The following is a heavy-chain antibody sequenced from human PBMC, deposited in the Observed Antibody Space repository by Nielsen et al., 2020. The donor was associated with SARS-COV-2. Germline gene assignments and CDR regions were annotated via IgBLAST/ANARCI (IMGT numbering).Heavy chain of an antibody. Sequence: SETLSLTCTVSGGSISTYYWSWIRQPPRKGLEWIGYIYYSGSTYYNPSLKSRVTISVDTSKNQFSLKLSSVTAADTAVYYCARRITMIRGGVRQNYFDYWGQGTLVTVSS. CDR2: IYYSGST. CDR3: ARRITMIRGGVRQNYFDY. J-gene: IGHJ4*02. CDR1: GGSISTYY. D-gene: IGHD3-10*01. V-gene: IGHV4-59*08.